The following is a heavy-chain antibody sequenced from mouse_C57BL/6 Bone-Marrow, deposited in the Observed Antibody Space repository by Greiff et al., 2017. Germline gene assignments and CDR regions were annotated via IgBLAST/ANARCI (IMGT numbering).Heavy chain of an antibody. D-gene: IGHD1-1*01. J-gene: IGHJ3*01. Sequence: QVQLQQSGAELARPGASVTLSCKASGYTFTSYGISWVKQRTGQGLEWIGEIYPRSGTTYYNEKFKGQATLTADKSSRTAYMELRSLTSEDSAVXFCARGGLLRRGFADWGQGTLVTVSA. CDR1: GYTFTSYG. CDR2: IYPRSGTT. V-gene: IGHV1-81*01. CDR3: ARGGLLRRGFAD.